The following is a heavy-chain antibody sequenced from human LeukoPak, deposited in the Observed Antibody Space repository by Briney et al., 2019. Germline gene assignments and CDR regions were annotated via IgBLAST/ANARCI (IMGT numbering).Heavy chain of an antibody. CDR1: GYTFTSDD. V-gene: IGHV1-8*01. CDR2: MNPNSGNT. Sequence: ASVKLSCKASGYTFTSDDINWVRQATGQGLEWMGWMNPNSGNTGYAQKFQGRVTMTRNTSISTDYMELSNLRSEDTAVYYCARRPVGYTALDVWGQGTTVTVTS. CDR3: ARRPVGYTALDV. D-gene: IGHD2-15*01. J-gene: IGHJ6*02.